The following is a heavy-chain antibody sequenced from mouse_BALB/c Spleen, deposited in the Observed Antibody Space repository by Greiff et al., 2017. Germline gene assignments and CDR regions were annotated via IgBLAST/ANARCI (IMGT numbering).Heavy chain of an antibody. D-gene: IGHD2-1*01. J-gene: IGHJ2*01. CDR2: IWAGGST. V-gene: IGHV2-9*02. Sequence: QVQLQQSGPGLVAPSQSLSITCTVSGFSLTSYGVHWVRQPPGKGLEWLGVIWAGGSTNYNSAIMSRLSISKDNSKSQVFLKMNSLQTDDTAMYYCARDPYGNYFDYWGQGTTLTVSS. CDR3: ARDPYGNYFDY. CDR1: GFSLTSYG.